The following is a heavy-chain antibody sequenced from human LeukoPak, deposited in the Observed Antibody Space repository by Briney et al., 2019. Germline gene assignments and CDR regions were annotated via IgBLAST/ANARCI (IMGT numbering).Heavy chain of an antibody. J-gene: IGHJ6*02. CDR2: ISGSGGST. CDR1: GFTFSSYA. D-gene: IGHD2-21*01. Sequence: GGSLRLSCAASGFTFSSYAMSWVRQAPGKGLEWVSAISGSGGSTYYADSVEGRFTISRDNSKNTLYLQMNSLRAEDTAVYYCAKSGPVHRYYYYGMDAWGQGTTVTVSS. CDR3: AKSGPVHRYYYYGMDA. V-gene: IGHV3-23*01.